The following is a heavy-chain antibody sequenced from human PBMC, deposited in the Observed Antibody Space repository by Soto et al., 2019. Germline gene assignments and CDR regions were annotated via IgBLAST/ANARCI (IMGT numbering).Heavy chain of an antibody. D-gene: IGHD3-22*01. J-gene: IGHJ4*02. CDR1: GFTFSSYA. CDR2: ISYDGSNK. CDR3: ARDWAGGDSYDKGGAADY. V-gene: IGHV3-30-3*01. Sequence: QVQLVESGGGVVQPGRSLRLSCAASGFTFSSYAMHWVRQAPGKGLEWVAVISYDGSNKYYADSVKGRFTISRDNSKNRLYLQMNGLRAEDTAVYYCARDWAGGDSYDKGGAADYWGQGTLVTVSS.